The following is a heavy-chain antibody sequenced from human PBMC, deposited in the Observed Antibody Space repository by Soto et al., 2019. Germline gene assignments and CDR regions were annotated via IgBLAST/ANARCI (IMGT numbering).Heavy chain of an antibody. V-gene: IGHV3-9*01. D-gene: IGHD6-13*01. J-gene: IGHJ6*03. CDR3: ANDVASQYNSSWYSWYYYYMDV. CDR1: GFTFDDYA. Sequence: PGGSLRLSCAASGFTFDDYAMHWVRQAPGKGLEWVSGISWNSGSIGYADSVKGRFTISRDNAKNSLYLQMNSLRAEDTALYYCANDVASQYNSSWYSWYYYYMDVWGKGTTVIVSS. CDR2: ISWNSGSI.